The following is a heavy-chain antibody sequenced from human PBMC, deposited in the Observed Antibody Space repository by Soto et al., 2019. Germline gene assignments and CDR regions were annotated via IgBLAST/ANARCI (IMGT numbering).Heavy chain of an antibody. CDR2: IYPGDSET. J-gene: IGHJ4*02. V-gene: IGHV5-51*01. CDR1: GYAFTSYW. Sequence: GESLKISCKGSGYAFTSYWIGRVRQMPGSGLEWMGIIYPGDSETRYSPSFQGQVTISADKSISTAYLQWSSLKASDTAIYYCARSRTYGGNSFDYWGQGTLVTVSS. CDR3: ARSRTYGGNSFDY. D-gene: IGHD2-15*01.